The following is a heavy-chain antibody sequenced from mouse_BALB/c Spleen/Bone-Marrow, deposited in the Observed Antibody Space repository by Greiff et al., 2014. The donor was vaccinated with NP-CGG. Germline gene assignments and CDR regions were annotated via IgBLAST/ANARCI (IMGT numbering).Heavy chain of an antibody. D-gene: IGHD1-1*01. J-gene: IGHJ1*01. Sequence: VQLKESGPGLVKPSQSLSLTCTVTGYSITSDYAWNWIRQFPGNKLEWMGYISYSGSTSYNPSLKSRISITRDTSKNQFFLQLNSVTTEDTATYYCARTTVASRYFDVWGAGTTVTVSS. V-gene: IGHV3-2*02. CDR1: GYSITSDYA. CDR3: ARTTVASRYFDV. CDR2: ISYSGST.